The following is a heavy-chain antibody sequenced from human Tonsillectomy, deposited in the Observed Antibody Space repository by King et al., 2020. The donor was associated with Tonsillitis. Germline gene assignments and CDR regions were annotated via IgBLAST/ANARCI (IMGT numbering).Heavy chain of an antibody. Sequence: VQLVESVAEVKRPGASVKVSCKASGYTFTGYYMHWVRQAPGQGLEWRGWINPDRGGTRVAQNFHGRVTLTRETSTSTAYMELCRLRSDDTAVYYCARDPAYSYGPSPYWYFDLWGRGTLVTVSS. D-gene: IGHD5-18*01. V-gene: IGHV1-2*02. CDR1: GYTFTGYY. CDR2: INPDRGGT. CDR3: ARDPAYSYGPSPYWYFDL. J-gene: IGHJ2*01.